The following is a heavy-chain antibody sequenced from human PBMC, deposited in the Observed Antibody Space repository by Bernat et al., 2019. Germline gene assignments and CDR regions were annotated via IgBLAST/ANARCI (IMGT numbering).Heavy chain of an antibody. CDR2: IKQDGSEK. J-gene: IGHJ4*02. CDR1: GFTFNNYW. D-gene: IGHD1-26*01. V-gene: IGHV3-7*03. CDR3: ARGRRMMGAPAADD. Sequence: EVQLVESGGGLFPPGESLRLSCVASGFTFNNYWMSRVRQAPEKGLEWVANIKQDGSEKYCMDSVNGRYTDARDNDKNSLYRQRNSLKAGDAAVSYGARGRRMMGAPAADDWGQAALVTDSS.